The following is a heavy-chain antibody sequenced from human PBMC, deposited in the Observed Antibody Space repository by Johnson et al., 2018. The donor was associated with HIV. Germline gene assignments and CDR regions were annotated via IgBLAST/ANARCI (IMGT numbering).Heavy chain of an antibody. CDR2: ISGSGGST. Sequence: VQLVESGGGVVQPGRSLRLSCAASGFTFNTYAMHWVRQAPGKGLEWVSAISGSGGSTYYADSVKGRCTISRDNSKNTLYLQMNSLRAEDTAVYYCARIRSGLKPGDAFDIWGQGTMVTVSS. J-gene: IGHJ3*02. CDR3: ARIRSGLKPGDAFDI. V-gene: IGHV3-23*04. CDR1: GFTFNTYA. D-gene: IGHD3-3*01.